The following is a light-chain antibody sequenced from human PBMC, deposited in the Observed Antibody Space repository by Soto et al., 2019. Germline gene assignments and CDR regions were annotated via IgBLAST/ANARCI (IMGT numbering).Light chain of an antibody. CDR2: DVS. CDR1: SSDVGGYNY. CDR3: CSYAVTDYV. Sequence: QLVLTQPRSVSGSPGQSVTISCTGTSSDVGGYNYVSWYQQHPGKAPKFMIYDVSKRPSGVPDRFSGSKSGNTASLTISGLQAEDEADYYCCSYAVTDYVFGTGTKLTVL. J-gene: IGLJ1*01. V-gene: IGLV2-11*01.